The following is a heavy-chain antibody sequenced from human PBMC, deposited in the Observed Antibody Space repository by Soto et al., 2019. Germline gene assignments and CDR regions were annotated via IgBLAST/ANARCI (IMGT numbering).Heavy chain of an antibody. Sequence: EVQLVESGGGLVQPGRSLRLSCAASGFTFDDYAMHWVRQVPGKGLEWVSGISWNSGTIGYVDSVKGRFTISRDNAKNSLYLQMNSLRAEDTALYFCGKDSRYQLLSDRPHGGFDYWGQGTMVTVSS. J-gene: IGHJ4*02. V-gene: IGHV3-9*01. CDR3: GKDSRYQLLSDRPHGGFDY. D-gene: IGHD3-9*01. CDR2: ISWNSGTI. CDR1: GFTFDDYA.